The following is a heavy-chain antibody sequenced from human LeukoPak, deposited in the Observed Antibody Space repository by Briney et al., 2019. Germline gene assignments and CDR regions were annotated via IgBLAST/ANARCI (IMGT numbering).Heavy chain of an antibody. D-gene: IGHD3-22*01. V-gene: IGHV3-53*01. CDR3: AGALHYNYFETRYFGY. Sequence: PGGSLRLSCTASGFNVRTNYMFWVRQAPGKGLECVSVMYSDGSAYYADSVKGRFTLSRDNSMNTLFLQINSLRADDTAMYYCAGALHYNYFETRYFGYWGQGTPVTVSS. CDR1: GFNVRTNY. CDR2: MYSDGSA. J-gene: IGHJ4*02.